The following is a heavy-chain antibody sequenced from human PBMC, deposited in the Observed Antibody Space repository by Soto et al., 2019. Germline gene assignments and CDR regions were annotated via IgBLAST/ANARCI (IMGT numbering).Heavy chain of an antibody. J-gene: IGHJ4*02. CDR2: IYYSGTT. V-gene: IGHV4-59*01. Sequence: PSETLSLTCTVSGGSISSYYWSWIRQPPGKGLEWIGYIYYSGTTNYNPSLKSRVTISVDTSKNQFSLKLNSVTAADTALYYCTTDPPRMATMDEFDYWGQGTLVTVSS. CDR3: TTDPPRMATMDEFDY. D-gene: IGHD5-12*01. CDR1: GGSISSYY.